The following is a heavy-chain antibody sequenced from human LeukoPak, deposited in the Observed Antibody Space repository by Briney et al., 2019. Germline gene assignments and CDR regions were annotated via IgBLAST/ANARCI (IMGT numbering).Heavy chain of an antibody. V-gene: IGHV4-59*01. Sequence: PSETLSLTCTVSGGSISTYYWTWIRQPPGKGLEWIGHIYYNGATNYHPSLKSRVIISLDTSKNQFSLKLTSVTAADTAVYFCARDRYMDVWGKGTTVTVSS. J-gene: IGHJ6*03. CDR2: IYYNGAT. CDR3: ARDRYMDV. CDR1: GGSISTYY.